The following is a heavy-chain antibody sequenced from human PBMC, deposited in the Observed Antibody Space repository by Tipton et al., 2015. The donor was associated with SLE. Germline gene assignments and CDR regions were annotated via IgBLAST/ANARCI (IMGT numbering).Heavy chain of an antibody. CDR3: ARAGRAWNLFDY. J-gene: IGHJ4*02. V-gene: IGHV4-39*07. D-gene: IGHD1-1*01. CDR1: GGFISSSSYY. Sequence: TLSLTCTVSGGFISSSSYYWGWIRQPPGKGLEWIGSIYYSGSTYYNPSLKSRVTISVDTSKNQFSLKLSSVTAADTAVYYCARAGRAWNLFDYWGQGTLVTVSS. CDR2: IYYSGST.